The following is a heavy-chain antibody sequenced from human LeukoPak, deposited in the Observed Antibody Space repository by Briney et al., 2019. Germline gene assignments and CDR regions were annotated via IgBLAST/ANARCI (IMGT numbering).Heavy chain of an antibody. CDR2: MNPNSGNT. V-gene: IGHV1-8*01. CDR3: ARVPYYDFWSSYYTGHYYYGMDV. Sequence: ASVKVSCKASGYTFTSYDINWVRQATGQGREWMGWMNPNSGNTGYAQKFQGRVTMTRNTSISTAYMELSSLRSEDTAVYYCARVPYYDFWSSYYTGHYYYGMDVWGQGTTVTVSS. D-gene: IGHD3-3*01. J-gene: IGHJ6*02. CDR1: GYTFTSYD.